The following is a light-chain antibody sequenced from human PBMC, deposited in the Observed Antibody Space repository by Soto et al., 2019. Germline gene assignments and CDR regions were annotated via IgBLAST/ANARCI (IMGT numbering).Light chain of an antibody. J-gene: IGLJ1*01. CDR2: EVT. CDR3: SSYTNINTRACV. CDR1: SGDVGSYNR. V-gene: IGLV2-14*01. Sequence: QSVLTQPASVSGSPGQSITISCTGTSGDVGSYNRVSWYQQHPGKAPKLIIYEVTDRPSGVSNRFSGSKSGNTAPLTISGLQAEDEAEYYCSSYTNINTRACVFGTGTKVT.